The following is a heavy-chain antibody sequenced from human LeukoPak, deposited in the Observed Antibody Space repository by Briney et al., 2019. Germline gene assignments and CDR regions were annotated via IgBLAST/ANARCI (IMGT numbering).Heavy chain of an antibody. Sequence: GGSLRLSCAASGFTFSSYAMSWVRQAPGKGLEWVSAISGSGGSTYYADSVKGRFTISRDNSKNTLYLQMNSLRDEDTAVYYCARDGHSYGQTIFDYWGQGTLVTVSS. CDR2: ISGSGGST. CDR1: GFTFSSYA. J-gene: IGHJ4*02. CDR3: ARDGHSYGQTIFDY. V-gene: IGHV3-23*01. D-gene: IGHD5-18*01.